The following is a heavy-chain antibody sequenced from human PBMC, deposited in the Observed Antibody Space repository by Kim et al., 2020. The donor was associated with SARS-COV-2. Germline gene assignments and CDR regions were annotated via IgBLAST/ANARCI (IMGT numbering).Heavy chain of an antibody. CDR2: ISSSGSTI. D-gene: IGHD2-2*01. CDR1: GFTFSDYY. Sequence: GGSLRLSCAASGFTFSDYYMSWIRQAPGKGLEWVSYISSSGSTIYYADSVKGRFTISRDNAKNSLYLQMNSLRAEDTAVYYCARSPEDCSSTSCYESYYYYGMDVWGQGTTVTVSS. J-gene: IGHJ6*02. V-gene: IGHV3-11*01. CDR3: ARSPEDCSSTSCYESYYYYGMDV.